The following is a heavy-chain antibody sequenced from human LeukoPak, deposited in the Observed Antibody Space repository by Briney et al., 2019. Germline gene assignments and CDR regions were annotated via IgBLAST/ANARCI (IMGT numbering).Heavy chain of an antibody. CDR1: GFTFSSYA. J-gene: IGHJ6*03. CDR2: ISGSGGST. CDR3: AKDFRRDYYYYMDV. Sequence: SGGSLTLSCAASGFTFSSYAMSWVRQAPGQGLEWVSAISGSGGSTYYADSVKGRFTISRDNSKNTLYLQMHSLRAEDTGVYYCAKDFRRDYYYYMDVWGKGTTVTVSS. V-gene: IGHV3-23*01.